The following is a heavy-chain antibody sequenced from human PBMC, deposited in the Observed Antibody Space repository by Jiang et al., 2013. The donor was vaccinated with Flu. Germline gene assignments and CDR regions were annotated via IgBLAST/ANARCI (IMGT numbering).Heavy chain of an antibody. CDR2: IRFDGSEK. Sequence: GVVQPGGSLRLSCAASGFRFSYYGMYWVRQASGKGLEWLTSIRFDGSEKYYADSVKGRFTISRDNPKNTLYLQMNSLRAEDTAVYYCATLRGSSYDTYLLDSWGQGTLVTVSS. V-gene: IGHV3-30*02. CDR3: ATLRGSSYDTYLLDS. J-gene: IGHJ4*02. D-gene: IGHD2-15*01. CDR1: GFRFSYYG.